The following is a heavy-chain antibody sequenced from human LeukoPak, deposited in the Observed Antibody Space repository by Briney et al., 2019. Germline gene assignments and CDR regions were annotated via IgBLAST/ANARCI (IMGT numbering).Heavy chain of an antibody. Sequence: GRSLRLSCAASGFTFSSYGMHWVRQAPGKGLEWVAVISYDGSNKYYADSVEGRFTISRDNSKNTLYLQMNSLRAEDTAVYYCTKESLLNSSGWYFDYWGQGTLVTVSS. CDR1: GFTFSSYG. V-gene: IGHV3-30*18. CDR3: TKESLLNSSGWYFDY. J-gene: IGHJ4*02. CDR2: ISYDGSNK. D-gene: IGHD6-19*01.